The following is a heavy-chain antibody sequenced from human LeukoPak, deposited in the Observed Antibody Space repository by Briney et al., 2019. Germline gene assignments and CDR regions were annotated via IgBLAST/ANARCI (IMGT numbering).Heavy chain of an antibody. D-gene: IGHD1-1*01. J-gene: IGHJ6*03. V-gene: IGHV3-13*01. CDR3: AKGPPRGKYYYMDV. CDR2: IGTASDT. CDR1: GFTFSSFD. Sequence: GGSLRLSCAASGFTFSSFDMHWVRQPTGQGLEWVSTIGTASDTYYPGSVEGRFTLSRDNAKNSLYLQMNSLTAGDTAVYYCAKGPPRGKYYYMDVWGKGTTVTVSS.